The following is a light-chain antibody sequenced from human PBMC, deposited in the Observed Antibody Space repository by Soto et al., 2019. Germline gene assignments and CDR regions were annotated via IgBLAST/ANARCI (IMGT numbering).Light chain of an antibody. J-gene: IGKJ1*01. CDR1: QSVSSTY. Sequence: EIVLTQSPGTLSLSPGERATLSCRASQSVSSTYLAWYQQQPGQAPRLLIYGASNRATGIPDRFSGSGSGTDFTLTISSLEPEEFAVYYCQQYGSSSWTFGQGTKVEIK. CDR3: QQYGSSSWT. V-gene: IGKV3-20*01. CDR2: GAS.